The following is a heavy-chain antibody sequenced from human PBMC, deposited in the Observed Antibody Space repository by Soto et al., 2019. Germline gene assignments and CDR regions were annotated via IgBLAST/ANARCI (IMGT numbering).Heavy chain of an antibody. CDR1: GYAFTTYN. V-gene: IGHV1-8*01. J-gene: IGHJ5*02. CDR2: TNPNSGHT. CDR3: TRGHNWFDP. Sequence: QVQLVQSGAEVKKPGASVTVSCKASGYAFTTYNIHWLRQATGQGLEWMGWTNPNSGHTGYAQKFQGRVTMTRDTSTNTAYMELSSLRSEDTAVYYCTRGHNWFDPWGQGTLVIVSS.